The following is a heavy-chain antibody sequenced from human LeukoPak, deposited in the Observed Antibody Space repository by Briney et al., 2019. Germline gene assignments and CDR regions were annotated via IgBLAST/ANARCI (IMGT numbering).Heavy chain of an antibody. J-gene: IGHJ4*02. CDR1: GYTFTSYY. Sequence: ASVKVSCKASGYTFTSYYMHWVRQAPGQGLEGMGIINPSGGSTSYAQKFQGRVTMTRDTSISTAYMALSRLRSDDTAVYYCARLLVDTGNFDYWGQGTLVTVSS. CDR3: ARLLVDTGNFDY. V-gene: IGHV1-46*01. D-gene: IGHD5-18*01. CDR2: INPSGGST.